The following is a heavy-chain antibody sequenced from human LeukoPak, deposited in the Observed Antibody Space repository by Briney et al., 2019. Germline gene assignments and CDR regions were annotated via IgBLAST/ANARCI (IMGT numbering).Heavy chain of an antibody. D-gene: IGHD3-22*01. J-gene: IGHJ5*02. Sequence: GSSVKVSCKDSGGTFSRNAISWVRQAPGQGLEWMGGIIPIFGTANYAQKFQGRVTITADESTSTAYMELSSLRSEDTAVYYCARDLRNYYDSSGLNWFDPWGQGTLVTVSS. CDR3: ARDLRNYYDSSGLNWFDP. V-gene: IGHV1-69*01. CDR1: GGTFSRNA. CDR2: IIPIFGTA.